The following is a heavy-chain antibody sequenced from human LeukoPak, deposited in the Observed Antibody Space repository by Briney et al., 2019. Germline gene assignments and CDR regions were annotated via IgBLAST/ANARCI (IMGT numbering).Heavy chain of an antibody. D-gene: IGHD2-15*01. CDR1: GFSFSSYA. Sequence: GGSLRLSCSASGFSFSSYAMHWVRQAPGKGLEYVSAISDSGGSTYNADSVKGIFTISRDNTKNTLYLQMSSLRAEYTAVYFCVRGYSFGPYVIDVWGQGTTVTVSS. CDR3: VRGYSFGPYVIDV. V-gene: IGHV3-64D*09. J-gene: IGHJ6*02. CDR2: ISDSGGST.